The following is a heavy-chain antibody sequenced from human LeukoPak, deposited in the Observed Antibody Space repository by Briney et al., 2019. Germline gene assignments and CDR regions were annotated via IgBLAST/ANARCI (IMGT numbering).Heavy chain of an antibody. CDR1: GGSFSGYY. V-gene: IGHV4-34*01. J-gene: IGHJ3*02. D-gene: IGHD3-3*01. CDR3: TREAEWTRASEPLRAFDI. CDR2: INHSGST. Sequence: PSETLSLTCAVYGGSFSGYYWSWIRQPPGKGLEWIGEINHSGSTNYNPSLKSRVTISVDTSKNQFSLKLSSVTAADTAVYYCTREAEWTRASEPLRAFDIWGQGTMVIVSS.